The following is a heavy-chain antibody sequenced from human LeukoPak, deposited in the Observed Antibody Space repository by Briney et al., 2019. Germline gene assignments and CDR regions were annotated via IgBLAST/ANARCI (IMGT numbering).Heavy chain of an antibody. V-gene: IGHV1-69*04. CDR2: IIPILGIA. Sequence: SVKVSFKASGGTFSSSAISWVRQAPGQGLEWMGRIIPILGIANYAQKFQGRVTITADKSTSTAYMELSSLRSEDTAVYYCATNYYDSSGYRFDYWGQGTLVTVSS. CDR3: ATNYYDSSGYRFDY. CDR1: GGTFSSSA. D-gene: IGHD3-22*01. J-gene: IGHJ4*02.